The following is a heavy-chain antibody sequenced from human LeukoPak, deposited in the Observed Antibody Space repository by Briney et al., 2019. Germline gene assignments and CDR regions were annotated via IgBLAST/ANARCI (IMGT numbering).Heavy chain of an antibody. CDR1: GFTCSSYA. CDR3: ARDGLVTGDSSSRGYYYYYGMDV. Sequence: PGGSLRLSCAASGFTCSSYAMHWVRQAPGKGLEWVAVISYDGSNKYYADSVKGRFTISRDNSKNTLYLQMDSLRAEDTAVYYCARDGLVTGDSSSRGYYYYYGMDVWGQGTTVTVSS. D-gene: IGHD6-6*01. J-gene: IGHJ6*02. V-gene: IGHV3-30-3*01. CDR2: ISYDGSNK.